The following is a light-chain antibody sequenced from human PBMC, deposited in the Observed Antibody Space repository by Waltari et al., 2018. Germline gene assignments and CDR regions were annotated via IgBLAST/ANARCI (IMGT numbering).Light chain of an antibody. CDR1: QHIYNY. J-gene: IGKJ2*02. CDR2: AAS. CDR3: QQYEGLPRT. Sequence: QMNQSPSSLSASVGDRVTITCQASQHIYNYLNWYQQKPGKAPKLLIYAASNLQTGVPSRFSGGGSGTDFTFVISNLQPEDIATYYCQQYEGLPRTFGQGTKLEMK. V-gene: IGKV1-33*01.